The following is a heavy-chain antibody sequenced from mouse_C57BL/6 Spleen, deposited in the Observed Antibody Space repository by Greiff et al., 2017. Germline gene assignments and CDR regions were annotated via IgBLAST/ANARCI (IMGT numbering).Heavy chain of an antibody. Sequence: EVLLVESGGGLVKPGGSLKLSCAASGFTFSDYGMHWVRQAPEKGLEWVAYISRGSSTIYYADTVKGRFTISRDNAKNTLFLQMTSLRSEDTAMYYCARRPGSYSSFYAMDYWGQGTSVTVSS. D-gene: IGHD1-1*01. J-gene: IGHJ4*01. V-gene: IGHV5-17*01. CDR3: ARRPGSYSSFYAMDY. CDR2: ISRGSSTI. CDR1: GFTFSDYG.